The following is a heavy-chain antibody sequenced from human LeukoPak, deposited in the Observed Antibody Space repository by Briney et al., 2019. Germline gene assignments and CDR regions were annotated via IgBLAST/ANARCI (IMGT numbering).Heavy chain of an antibody. D-gene: IGHD3-22*01. CDR2: ISGSGGNT. Sequence: PGGSLRLSCAASGFTFSSYAMSWVRQAPGKVLEWVSAISGSGGNTYYADSVKGRFTISRDNSKNTLYLQMNSLRAEDTAVYYCAEPEGGYYDIRPDWGQGTLVTVSS. CDR3: AEPEGGYYDIRPD. J-gene: IGHJ4*02. CDR1: GFTFSSYA. V-gene: IGHV3-23*01.